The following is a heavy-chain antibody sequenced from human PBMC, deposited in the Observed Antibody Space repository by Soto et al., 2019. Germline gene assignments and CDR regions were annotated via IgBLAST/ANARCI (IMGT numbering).Heavy chain of an antibody. CDR1: GFTFSSYA. D-gene: IGHD2-2*01. CDR3: AYYWGPVVPAAMFDY. CDR2: ISGSGGST. J-gene: IGHJ4*02. V-gene: IGHV3-23*01. Sequence: GGSLRLSCAASGFTFSSYAMSWVRQAPGKGLEWVSAISGSGGSTYYADSVKGRFTISRDNSKNTLYLQMNSLRAEDTAVYYCAYYWGPVVPAAMFDYWGQGTLVTVSS.